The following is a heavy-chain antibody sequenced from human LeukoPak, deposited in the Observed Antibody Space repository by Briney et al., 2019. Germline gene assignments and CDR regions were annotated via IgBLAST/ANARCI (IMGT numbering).Heavy chain of an antibody. Sequence: ASVKVSCKASGGTFSDYALNWVRQAPGQGLEWMGVFIPVLGTANSTQNFQDRVSITADIFTHTVYMELSSLKSEDTAVYFCAGIPVFGVVLHQEPVWGKGTTVTVSS. V-gene: IGHV1-69*10. J-gene: IGHJ6*04. CDR1: GGTFSDYA. CDR3: AGIPVFGVVLHQEPV. CDR2: FIPVLGTA. D-gene: IGHD2-8*01.